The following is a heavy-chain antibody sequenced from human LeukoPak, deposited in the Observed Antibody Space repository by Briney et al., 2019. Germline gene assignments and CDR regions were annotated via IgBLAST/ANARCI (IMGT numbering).Heavy chain of an antibody. V-gene: IGHV3-48*03. CDR1: GFTFSSYE. CDR2: ISSGGSTI. CDR3: ARWGYDFSS. Sequence: GGSLRLSCAASGFTFSSYEMNWVRQAPGKGLEWISYISSGGSTIYDADSVKGRFTISRDNAENSLYLQMNSLRAEDTAVYYCARWGYDFSSWGQGTLVTVSS. J-gene: IGHJ5*02. D-gene: IGHD3-3*01.